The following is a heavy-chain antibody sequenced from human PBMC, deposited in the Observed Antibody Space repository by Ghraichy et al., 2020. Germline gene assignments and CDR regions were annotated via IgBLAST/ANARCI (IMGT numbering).Heavy chain of an antibody. Sequence: SQTLSLTCAISGDSVSTIGAAWNWIRQSPSRGLEWLGRTYYRSKWYDDYALSVKSRITINPDTSKNQFSLHLNSVTPEDTAVYYCARGKLTGTGDNWFDPWGQGTLVTVSS. CDR2: TYYRSKWYD. D-gene: IGHD1-7*01. V-gene: IGHV6-1*01. CDR3: ARGKLTGTGDNWFDP. J-gene: IGHJ5*02. CDR1: GDSVSTIGAA.